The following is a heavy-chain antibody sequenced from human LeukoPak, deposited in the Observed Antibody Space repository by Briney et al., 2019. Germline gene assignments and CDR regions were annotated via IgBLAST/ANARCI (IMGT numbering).Heavy chain of an antibody. Sequence: PSETLSLTCTVSGGSISSGSYYWSWIRQPAGKGLEWIGRIYTSGSTNYNPSLNSRATISVNTSNNQFLLKLSSVAAADTAEYFCARSSPMDVRGKGTTVTVSS. J-gene: IGHJ6*03. CDR2: IYTSGST. CDR1: GGSISSGSYY. D-gene: IGHD1-26*01. V-gene: IGHV4-61*02. CDR3: ARSSPMDV.